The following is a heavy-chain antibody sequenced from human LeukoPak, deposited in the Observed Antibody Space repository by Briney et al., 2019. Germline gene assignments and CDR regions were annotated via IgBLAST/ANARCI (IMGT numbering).Heavy chain of an antibody. Sequence: ASVNVSCKASGYTFTNYHINWVRQATGQGLEWMGWMNPNNGDSVYAQKFQGRVTITRGTSISTSYMELRSLRSDDTAVYFCARTTSFTASGYDYWGQGTLVTVSS. CDR3: ARTTSFTASGYDY. CDR2: MNPNNGDS. D-gene: IGHD6-25*01. J-gene: IGHJ4*02. V-gene: IGHV1-8*03. CDR1: GYTFTNYH.